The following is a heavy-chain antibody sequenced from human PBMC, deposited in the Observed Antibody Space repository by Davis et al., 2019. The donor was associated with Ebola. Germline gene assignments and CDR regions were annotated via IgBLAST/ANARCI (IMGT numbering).Heavy chain of an antibody. Sequence: GESLKISCAASGFTFSSYRMHWVRQAPGKGLVWVSRINPDGTTTAYADSVEGRFTISRDNAKNTLFLQMDSLRAEDTAVYYCTKDFDYENAYWGQGSLVTVSS. CDR1: GFTFSSYR. V-gene: IGHV3-74*01. CDR3: TKDFDYENAY. J-gene: IGHJ4*02. D-gene: IGHD3-9*01. CDR2: INPDGTTT.